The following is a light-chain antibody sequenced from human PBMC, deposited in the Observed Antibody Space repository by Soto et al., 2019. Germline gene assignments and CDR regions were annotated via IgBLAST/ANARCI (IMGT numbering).Light chain of an antibody. CDR3: QQYGSSPIT. Sequence: EIVLTQSPGTLSLSPGERATLSCRASQSVSSSYLAWYQQKPGQAPRLLIYGASSRATGIPDRFSGSGSGTVFPLTFIRLEPEDFAVYYCQQYGSSPITFGQGTRLEIK. J-gene: IGKJ5*01. CDR1: QSVSSSY. V-gene: IGKV3-20*01. CDR2: GAS.